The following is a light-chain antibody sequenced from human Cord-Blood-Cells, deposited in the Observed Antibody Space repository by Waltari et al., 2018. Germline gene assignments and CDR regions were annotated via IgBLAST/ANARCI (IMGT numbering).Light chain of an antibody. CDR3: AAWDDSLNGWV. V-gene: IGLV1-44*01. J-gene: IGLJ3*02. Sequence: QSVLTQPPSASGTPGQRVTISCSGSSSNIGSNTVNWYQQLPGTAPKLLIDSNNRRPAGVPDRVSGSKSGTSASLAISGLQSEDEADYYCAAWDDSLNGWVFGGGTKLTVL. CDR2: SNN. CDR1: SSNIGSNT.